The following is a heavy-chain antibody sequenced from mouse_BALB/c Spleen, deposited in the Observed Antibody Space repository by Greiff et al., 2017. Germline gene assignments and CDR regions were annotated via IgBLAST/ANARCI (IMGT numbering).Heavy chain of an antibody. D-gene: IGHD1-2*01. CDR2: ISYSGST. V-gene: IGHV3-8*02. CDR3: ARGHYYGYEDSYYFDY. Sequence: DVQLQESGPSLVKPSQTLSLTCSVTGDSITSGYWNWIRKFPGNKLEYMGYISYSGSTYYNPSLKSRISITRDTSKNQYYLQLNSVTTEDTATYYCARGHYYGYEDSYYFDYWGQGTTLTVSS. J-gene: IGHJ2*01. CDR1: GDSITSGY.